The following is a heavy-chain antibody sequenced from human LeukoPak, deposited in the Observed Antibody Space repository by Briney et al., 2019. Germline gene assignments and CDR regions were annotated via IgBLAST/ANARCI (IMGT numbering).Heavy chain of an antibody. CDR1: GGTFSSYA. Sequence: ASVKVFCKASGGTFSSYAISWVRQAPGQGLEWMGRIIPILGIANYAQKFQGRVTITADKSTSTAYMELSSLRSEDTAVYYCATVEAATTYYSLGYWGQGTLVTVSS. V-gene: IGHV1-69*04. CDR3: ATVEAATTYYSLGY. CDR2: IIPILGIA. J-gene: IGHJ4*02. D-gene: IGHD3-10*01.